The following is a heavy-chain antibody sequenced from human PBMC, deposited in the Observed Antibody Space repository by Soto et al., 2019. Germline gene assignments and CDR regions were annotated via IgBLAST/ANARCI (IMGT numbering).Heavy chain of an antibody. J-gene: IGHJ4*02. V-gene: IGHV3-30-3*01. CDR3: VRSMIIVVRLIGLDY. CDR1: GFTFRSYA. D-gene: IGHD3-22*01. CDR2: ISYDGSNK. Sequence: GGSLRLSCGASGFTFRSYAMHWVRQTPGKGLEWVAVISYDGSNKHYADSVKGRFSISRDNSKNMLYLQMDSLSTEDTAVYYCVRSMIIVVRLIGLDYWGQGALVTVSS.